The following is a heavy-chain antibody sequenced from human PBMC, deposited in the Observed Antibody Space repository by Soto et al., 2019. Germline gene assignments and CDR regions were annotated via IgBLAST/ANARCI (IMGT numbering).Heavy chain of an antibody. D-gene: IGHD1-26*01. J-gene: IGHJ6*03. Sequence: QVQLVESGGGLVKPGGSLRLSCAASGFSFNDYYMSWIRQAPGKGLEWLSYISSTGSTVYYADSVKGRFTISRDNAKKSLYLQMNSLGAEDTAVYYCARDSGSYYYSMDVWGQGTTVTVSS. CDR3: ARDSGSYYYSMDV. CDR1: GFSFNDYY. V-gene: IGHV3-11*01. CDR2: ISSTGSTV.